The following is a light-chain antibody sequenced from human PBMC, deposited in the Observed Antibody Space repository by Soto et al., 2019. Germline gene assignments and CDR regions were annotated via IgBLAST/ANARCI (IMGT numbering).Light chain of an antibody. V-gene: IGLV2-23*01. J-gene: IGLJ1*01. CDR1: SSDVGRYKF. CDR2: EGS. CDR3: CSYSSSRTYV. Sequence: QSALTQPASVFGSPGQSITISCTGTSSDVGRYKFVSWYQQHPGKAPKVMIYEGSKRPSRVSNRFSGSKSGNTASLTISGLQAEDEADYYCCSYSSSRTYVFGTGTKVTVL.